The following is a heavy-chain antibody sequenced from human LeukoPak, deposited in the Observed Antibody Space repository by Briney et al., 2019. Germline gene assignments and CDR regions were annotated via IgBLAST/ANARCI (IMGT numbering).Heavy chain of an antibody. CDR2: IIPIFGTA. D-gene: IGHD6-19*01. CDR3: ARGMEVAGTGAFDI. CDR1: GGTFSSYA. J-gene: IGHJ3*02. V-gene: IGHV1-69*13. Sequence: ASVKVSCKASGGTFSSYAISWVRQAPGQGLEWMGGIIPIFGTANYAQKFQGRVTITADESTSTAYMELSSLRSEDTAVYYCARGMEVAGTGAFDIWGQGTMVTVSS.